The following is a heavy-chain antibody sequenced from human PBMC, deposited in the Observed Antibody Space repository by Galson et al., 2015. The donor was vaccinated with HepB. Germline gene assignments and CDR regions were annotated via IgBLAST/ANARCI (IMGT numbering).Heavy chain of an antibody. J-gene: IGHJ5*02. Sequence: SVKVSCKASGGTFSSYAISWVRQAPGQGLEWMGRIIPILGIANYAQKFQGRVTITTDKSTSTAYMELSSLRSEDTAVYYCARAPGWNYADTNWFDPWGQGTLVTVSS. V-gene: IGHV1-69*04. CDR3: ARAPGWNYADTNWFDP. CDR2: IIPILGIA. D-gene: IGHD1-7*01. CDR1: GGTFSSYA.